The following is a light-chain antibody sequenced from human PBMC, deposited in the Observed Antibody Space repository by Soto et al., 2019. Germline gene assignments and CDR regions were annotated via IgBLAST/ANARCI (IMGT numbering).Light chain of an antibody. Sequence: EIHMTQSPSSVSASVGDRVTITCRASQGISTWLAWYQQKAGKAPNLLIYGASNLHRGVPSRFSGSGSGTNFTLTISSLQPEDFATYYCQQANSFPITFGQGTRLEIK. V-gene: IGKV1-12*01. J-gene: IGKJ5*01. CDR3: QQANSFPIT. CDR1: QGISTW. CDR2: GAS.